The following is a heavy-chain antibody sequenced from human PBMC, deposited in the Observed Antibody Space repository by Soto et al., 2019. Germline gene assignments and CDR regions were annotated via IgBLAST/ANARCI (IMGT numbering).Heavy chain of an antibody. CDR1: GYNFTNYW. V-gene: IGHV5-51*01. J-gene: IGHJ4*02. D-gene: IGHD2-15*01. Sequence: EVQLVQSGAEVEKPGESLKISCKGSGYNFTNYWIGWVRQMPAKGLEWMGIIYPGDSDTRYSPSFQGQVTISADKSISTAYLQWSSLKASDTAMYYCERQVCSGGSCYHAFDYWGQGTLVTVSS. CDR3: ERQVCSGGSCYHAFDY. CDR2: IYPGDSDT.